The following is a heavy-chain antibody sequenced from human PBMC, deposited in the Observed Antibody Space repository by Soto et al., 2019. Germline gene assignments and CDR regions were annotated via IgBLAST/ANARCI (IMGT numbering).Heavy chain of an antibody. V-gene: IGHV4-59*01. CDR3: AREGNLGRWIQPLDY. Sequence: NPSETLSLTCTVSGDSISSYSWSWIRQPPGKGLEWIGNIHYNGNTKYNPSLKSRVTMSVDTSKNQFSLKLISVTAADTAVYYCAREGNLGRWIQPLDYWGQGNLVTVSS. J-gene: IGHJ4*02. CDR1: GDSISSYS. D-gene: IGHD5-18*01. CDR2: IHYNGNT.